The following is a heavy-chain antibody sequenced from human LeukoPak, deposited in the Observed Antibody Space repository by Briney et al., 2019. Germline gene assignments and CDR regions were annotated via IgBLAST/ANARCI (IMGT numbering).Heavy chain of an antibody. D-gene: IGHD1-1*01. J-gene: IGHJ6*02. CDR2: VNLQGST. Sequence: PSETLSLTCGVSGGSITNTNYWTWVRQPPGKGLEWIGEVNLQGSTNYNPSLMGRVAISVDTSENHISLQLTSVTAADTAVYYCARTTGMDVWGQGTTVTVSS. CDR1: GGSITNTNY. CDR3: ARTTGMDV. V-gene: IGHV4-4*02.